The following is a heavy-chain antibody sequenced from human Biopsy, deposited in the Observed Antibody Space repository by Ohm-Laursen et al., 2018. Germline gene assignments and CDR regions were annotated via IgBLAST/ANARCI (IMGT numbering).Heavy chain of an antibody. Sequence: SLRLSCAASGFTFSDYQMSWIRQTPGKGLERVSHISSGGSTIFHADSVKGRFTISRDDAKGSLYLQMTNLRAEDTAVYYCGRSYGIMAAPVHLWGQGTLVTASS. CDR3: GRSYGIMAAPVHL. V-gene: IGHV3-11*01. J-gene: IGHJ4*01. CDR1: GFTFSDYQ. CDR2: ISSGGSTI. D-gene: IGHD3-16*01.